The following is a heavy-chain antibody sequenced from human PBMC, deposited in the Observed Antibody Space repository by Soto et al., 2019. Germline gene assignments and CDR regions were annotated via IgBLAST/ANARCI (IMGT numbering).Heavy chain of an antibody. CDR3: ARDEYNNGRNWLNP. D-gene: IGHD2-8*01. V-gene: IGHV1-18*01. Sequence: QVHLVQSGPEVKKPGASVKVSCKASGYTFSNSGFSWMRQAPGQGLEWMGWISTYNGNTNYAQKFQGRLSMTTYTSTSTAFMELRTMRSDDTAVYYCARDEYNNGRNWLNPWGQGTLVTVTS. CDR1: GYTFSNSG. CDR2: ISTYNGNT. J-gene: IGHJ5*02.